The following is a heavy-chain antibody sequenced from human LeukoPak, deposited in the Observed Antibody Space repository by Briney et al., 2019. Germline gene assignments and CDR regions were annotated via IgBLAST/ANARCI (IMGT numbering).Heavy chain of an antibody. CDR2: IGTAGDP. Sequence: PGGSLRLSCAASGFTFSSYDMHWVRQATGKGLEWVSAIGTAGDPYYPGSVKGRFTISRENAKNSLYLQMNSLRGGDTAVYYCARGEGVDILTGYLSPSPLDYWGQGTLVTVSS. J-gene: IGHJ4*02. CDR3: ARGEGVDILTGYLSPSPLDY. CDR1: GFTFSSYD. V-gene: IGHV3-13*05. D-gene: IGHD3-9*01.